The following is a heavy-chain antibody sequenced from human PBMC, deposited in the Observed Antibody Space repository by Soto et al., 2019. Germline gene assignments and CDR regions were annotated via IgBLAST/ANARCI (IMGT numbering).Heavy chain of an antibody. CDR3: ARVLVVATLENYFDY. Sequence: TSETLSLTCTVSGGSISSYYWSWIRQPPGKGLEWIGYIYYSGSTNYNPFLKSRVTISVDTSKNQFSLKLSSVTAADTAVYYCARVLVVATLENYFDYWGQGTLVTVSS. J-gene: IGHJ4*02. D-gene: IGHD5-12*01. CDR2: IYYSGST. V-gene: IGHV4-59*01. CDR1: GGSISSYY.